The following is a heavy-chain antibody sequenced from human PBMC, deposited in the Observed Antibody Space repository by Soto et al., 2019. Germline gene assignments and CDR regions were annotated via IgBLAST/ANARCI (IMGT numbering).Heavy chain of an antibody. D-gene: IGHD2-2*01. CDR3: ARDLPALYGMYV. V-gene: IGHV3-21*01. Sequence: LRLSCAASGFTFSSYSMNWVRQAPGKGLEWVSSISSSSSYIYYADSVKGRFTISRDNAKNSLYLQMNSLRAEDTAVYYCARDLPALYGMYVCGHGTTVTVSS. CDR2: ISSSSSYI. CDR1: GFTFSSYS. J-gene: IGHJ6*02.